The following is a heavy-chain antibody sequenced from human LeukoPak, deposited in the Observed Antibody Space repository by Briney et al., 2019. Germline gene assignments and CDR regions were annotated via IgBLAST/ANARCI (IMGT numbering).Heavy chain of an antibody. CDR2: IDYSGGET. Sequence: GGSLRLSCTASGFTLSSYEMSWIRQAPGKGLEWVSSIDYSGGETHYADSVKGRFTISRDNAKNSLYLQMNSLRAEDTAVYYCARGSSSWYGYYYYMDVWGKGTTVTVSS. CDR3: ARGSSSWYGYYYYMDV. D-gene: IGHD6-13*01. CDR1: GFTLSSYE. V-gene: IGHV3-21*01. J-gene: IGHJ6*03.